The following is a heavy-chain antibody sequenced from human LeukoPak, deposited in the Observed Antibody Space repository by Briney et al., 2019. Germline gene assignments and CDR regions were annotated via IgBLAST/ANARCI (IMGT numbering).Heavy chain of an antibody. CDR3: AKEDYDWSGKAWFDP. J-gene: IGHJ5*02. CDR1: GFTFSSYG. V-gene: IGHV3-30*18. Sequence: PGGSLRLSCAASGFTFSSYGMHWVRQAPGKGLEWVAVISYDGSNKYYADSVKGRFTISRDNSKNTLYLQMNSLRAEDTAVYYCAKEDYDWSGKAWFDPWGQGTLVTVSS. CDR2: ISYDGSNK. D-gene: IGHD3-16*01.